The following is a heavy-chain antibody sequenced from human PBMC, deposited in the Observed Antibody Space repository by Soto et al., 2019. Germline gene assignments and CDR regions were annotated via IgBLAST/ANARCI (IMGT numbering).Heavy chain of an antibody. V-gene: IGHV5-51*01. D-gene: IGHD5-12*01. CDR2: TYPYYSAT. CDR1: GYSFTNYW. CDR3: ARHGSYSGVYPPIDY. Sequence: GESLKISCKGSGYSFTNYWIGCVRQMPRKVREWIGITYPYYSATKYSQSFEGQVTISADKSINTAYLQWSSLKASDTAIYFCARHGSYSGVYPPIDYWGQGTLVTVSS. J-gene: IGHJ4*02.